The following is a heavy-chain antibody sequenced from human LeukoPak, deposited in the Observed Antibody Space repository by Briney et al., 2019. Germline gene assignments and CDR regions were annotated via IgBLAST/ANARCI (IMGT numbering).Heavy chain of an antibody. D-gene: IGHD2-2*01. CDR3: TRGLVV. J-gene: IGHJ4*02. Sequence: GGSLRLSCAASGFTFSEYEMNLVRQAPGKGLEWVSDISSGGTTIFYADSVKGRFTISRDNAKNSLYLQMNSLRDEDTAIYYCTRGLVVWGQGALVTVSS. CDR1: GFTFSEYE. V-gene: IGHV3-48*03. CDR2: ISSGGTTI.